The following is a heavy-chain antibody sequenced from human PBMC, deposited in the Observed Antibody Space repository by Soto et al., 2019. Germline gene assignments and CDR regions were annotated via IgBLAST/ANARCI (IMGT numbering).Heavy chain of an antibody. D-gene: IGHD2-15*01. Sequence: EVQLVESGGGLVQPGGSLRLSCAASGFTFSSYWMSWVRQAPGKGLEWVANIKQDGSEKYYVDSVKGRFTISRDNAKNSLYLQMNSPRAEDTAVYYCARRYCSGGSCYPLDYWGQGTLVTVSS. CDR2: IKQDGSEK. CDR1: GFTFSSYW. V-gene: IGHV3-7*01. J-gene: IGHJ4*02. CDR3: ARRYCSGGSCYPLDY.